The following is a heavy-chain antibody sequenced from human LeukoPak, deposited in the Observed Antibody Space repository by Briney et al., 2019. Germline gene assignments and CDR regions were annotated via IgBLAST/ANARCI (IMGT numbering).Heavy chain of an antibody. Sequence: SVKVSCKASGYTFTSYAMNWVRQAPGQGLEWMGGIIPIFGTANYAQKFQGRVTITADESTSTAYMELSSLRSEDTAVYYCAKVLGPRGTGAFDIWGQGTMVTVSS. CDR3: AKVLGPRGTGAFDI. J-gene: IGHJ3*02. CDR2: IIPIFGTA. D-gene: IGHD1-1*01. CDR1: GYTFTSYA. V-gene: IGHV1-69*13.